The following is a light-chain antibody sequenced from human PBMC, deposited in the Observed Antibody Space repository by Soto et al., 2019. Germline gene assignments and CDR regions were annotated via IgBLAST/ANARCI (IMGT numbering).Light chain of an antibody. CDR3: QQSYGTPLT. V-gene: IGKV1-39*01. CDR2: AAS. J-gene: IGKJ4*01. CDR1: QSISNY. Sequence: DIEMTQSPSSLSASVGDRVTITCRASQSISNYLNWYQHKPGKVPKLLIYAASSLQSGVPTRFSGSGSGTDFTLTISSLQPEDFATDYCQQSYGTPLTFGGGTKVEIK.